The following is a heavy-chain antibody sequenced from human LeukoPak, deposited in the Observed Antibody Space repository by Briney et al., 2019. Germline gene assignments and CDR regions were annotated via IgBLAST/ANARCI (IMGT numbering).Heavy chain of an antibody. D-gene: IGHD4-23*01. Sequence: SETLSLTCTVSGYSISSGYYWGWVRQPPGKGLEWIGSISHAGSTDYSPSLKSRVTISLDTSKNQFSLKLRPVTAADTAVYYCARLAPGGVAFDIWGQGTMVTVSS. CDR1: GYSISSGYY. CDR3: ARLAPGGVAFDI. V-gene: IGHV4-38-2*02. J-gene: IGHJ3*02. CDR2: ISHAGST.